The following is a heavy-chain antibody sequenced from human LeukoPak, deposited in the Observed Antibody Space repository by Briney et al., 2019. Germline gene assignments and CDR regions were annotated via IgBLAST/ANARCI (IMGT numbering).Heavy chain of an antibody. Sequence: SETLSLTCTVSGGSISSYYWSWIRQPPGKGLEWIGYIYYSGTTNYNPSLQSRVTISVDTSKNQFSLKLTSVTAADTAVYYCARSYSRPSPYFDYWGQGSLVTVSS. J-gene: IGHJ4*02. CDR2: IYYSGTT. CDR3: ARSYSRPSPYFDY. V-gene: IGHV4-59*01. D-gene: IGHD6-13*01. CDR1: GGSISSYY.